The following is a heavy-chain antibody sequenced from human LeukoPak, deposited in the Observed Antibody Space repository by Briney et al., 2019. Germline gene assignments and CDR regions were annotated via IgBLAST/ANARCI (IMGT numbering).Heavy chain of an antibody. D-gene: IGHD5-24*01. CDR1: GYTFTTYG. CDR3: ARGWPTDGYNRPIQH. Sequence: GASVKVSCKASGYTFTTYGINWVRQAPGQGLEWMGWISTYDGGTNYAQKFRDRVTMLRDTSTSTAYMELRSLRSDDTAVYYCARGWPTDGYNRPIQHWGQGTLVTVSS. J-gene: IGHJ1*01. CDR2: ISTYDGGT. V-gene: IGHV1-18*01.